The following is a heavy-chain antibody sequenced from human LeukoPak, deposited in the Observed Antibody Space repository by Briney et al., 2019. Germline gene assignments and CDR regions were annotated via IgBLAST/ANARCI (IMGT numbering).Heavy chain of an antibody. D-gene: IGHD7-27*01. J-gene: IGHJ5*02. CDR1: GFTFSDYY. Sequence: GGSLRLSCVASGFTFSDYYMSWIRQAPGKGLEWVANIKQDGSGKYYVDSVKGRFTISRDNAKNSLYLQMNSLRAEDTAVYYCARGVETGVDWFDPWGQGTLVTVSS. CDR2: IKQDGSGK. CDR3: ARGVETGVDWFDP. V-gene: IGHV3-7*01.